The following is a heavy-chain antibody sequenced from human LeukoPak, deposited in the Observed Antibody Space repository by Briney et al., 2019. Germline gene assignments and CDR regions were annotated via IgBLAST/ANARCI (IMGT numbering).Heavy chain of an antibody. Sequence: SETLSLTCAVYGGSFSGYYWSWIRQPPGKGLEWIGEINHSGSTNYNPSLKSRVTISVDTSKNQFSLKLSSVTPEDTALYYCARGELVRGNMNSLIAFDIWGQGIMVTVSS. D-gene: IGHD3-10*01. V-gene: IGHV4-34*01. J-gene: IGHJ3*02. CDR1: GGSFSGYY. CDR2: INHSGST. CDR3: ARGELVRGNMNSLIAFDI.